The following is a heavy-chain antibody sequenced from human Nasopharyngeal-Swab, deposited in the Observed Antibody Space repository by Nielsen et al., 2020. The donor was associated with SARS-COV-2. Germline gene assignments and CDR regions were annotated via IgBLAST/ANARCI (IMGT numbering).Heavy chain of an antibody. CDR2: INPNSGGT. J-gene: IGHJ4*02. V-gene: IGHV1-2*06. CDR3: ARGMGGVVVVAAMELDY. D-gene: IGHD2-15*01. Sequence: ASVQVSCKASGYTFTGYYMHWLRQAPGQGLEWMGRINPNSGGTNYAQKFQGRVTMTRDTSISTAYMELSRLRSDDTAVYYCARGMGGVVVVAAMELDYWGQGTLVTVSS. CDR1: GYTFTGYY.